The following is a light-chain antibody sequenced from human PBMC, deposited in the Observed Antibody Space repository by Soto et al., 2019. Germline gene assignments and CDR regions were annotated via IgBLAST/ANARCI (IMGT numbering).Light chain of an antibody. Sequence: PGERATLSCRASQSVSSNFLAWYQQKPGQAPRLLIYGASNRATGIPDKFNGSGSGTDFTLTISRLEPEDFAMYYCQQYNNWPQTFGQGTKVDIK. J-gene: IGKJ1*01. CDR2: GAS. CDR3: QQYNNWPQT. V-gene: IGKV3-20*01. CDR1: QSVSSNF.